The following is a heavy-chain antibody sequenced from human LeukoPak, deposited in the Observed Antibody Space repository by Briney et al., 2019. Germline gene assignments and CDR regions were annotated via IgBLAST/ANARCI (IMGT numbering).Heavy chain of an antibody. J-gene: IGHJ4*02. CDR1: GFTFSSYA. CDR3: ARGVVSGTLGY. D-gene: IGHD2-15*01. Sequence: GGSLRLSCAASGFTFSSYAMSWVRQAPGKGLEWVSAISGSGGSTYYADSVKGGFTISRDNAKNSLYLQMNSLRAEDTAVYYCARGVVSGTLGYWGQGTLVTVSS. CDR2: ISGSGGST. V-gene: IGHV3-23*01.